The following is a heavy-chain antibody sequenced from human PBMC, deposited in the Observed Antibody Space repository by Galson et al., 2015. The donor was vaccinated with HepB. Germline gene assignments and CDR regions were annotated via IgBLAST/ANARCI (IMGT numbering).Heavy chain of an antibody. J-gene: IGHJ6*03. CDR1: GYSFTSYW. CDR2: IYPGDSDT. V-gene: IGHV5-51*01. D-gene: IGHD3-9*01. Sequence: QSGAEVKKPGESLKISCKGSGYSFTSYWIGWVRQMPGKGLEWMGIIYPGDSDTRYSPSFQGQVTISADKSISTAYLQWSSLKASDTAMYYCARHVARFEAYYYYYYMDVWGKGTTVTVSS. CDR3: ARHVARFEAYYYYYYMDV.